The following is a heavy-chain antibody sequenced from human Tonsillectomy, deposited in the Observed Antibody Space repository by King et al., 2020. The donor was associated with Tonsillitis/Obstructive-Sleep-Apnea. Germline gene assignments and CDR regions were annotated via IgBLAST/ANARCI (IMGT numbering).Heavy chain of an antibody. CDR2: INHSGST. D-gene: IGHD3-10*01. Sequence: VQLQQWGAGLLKPSETLSLTCAVYGGSFSGYYWSWIRQPPGKGLEWIGEINHSGSTNYNPSLKGRVTISVDMSKNQFSLKLSSVTAADTAVYYCARGYYGSGSYYDYWGQGTLVTVSS. CDR3: ARGYYGSGSYYDY. J-gene: IGHJ4*02. V-gene: IGHV4-34*01. CDR1: GGSFSGYY.